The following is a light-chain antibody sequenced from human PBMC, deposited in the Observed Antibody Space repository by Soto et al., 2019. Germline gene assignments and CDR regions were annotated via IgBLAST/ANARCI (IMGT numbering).Light chain of an antibody. CDR3: QQLKTNPREIT. J-gene: IGKJ4*01. CDR2: AAS. V-gene: IGKV1-9*01. Sequence: DIQLTQSPSFLSASVGDRVTITCRASQGISSYLTWYQQKPGKAPKLLIYAASPLQSGVPSRFSGSGAGTEFTLTISSLQPEDFATYYCQQLKTNPREITFGGGTKVEI. CDR1: QGISSY.